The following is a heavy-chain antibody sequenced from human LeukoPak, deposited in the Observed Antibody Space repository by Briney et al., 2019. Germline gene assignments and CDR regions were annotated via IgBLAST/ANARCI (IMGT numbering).Heavy chain of an antibody. J-gene: IGHJ3*02. CDR1: GYTFTSYD. Sequence: SVKVSCKASGYTFTSYDINWVRQATGQGLEWMGWMNPNSGNTGYAQKFQGRVTMTRNTSISTAYMELSSLRSEDTAVYYCAKRYGSYYRAFDIWGQGTMVTVSS. V-gene: IGHV1-8*01. CDR3: AKRYGSYYRAFDI. D-gene: IGHD1-26*01. CDR2: MNPNSGNT.